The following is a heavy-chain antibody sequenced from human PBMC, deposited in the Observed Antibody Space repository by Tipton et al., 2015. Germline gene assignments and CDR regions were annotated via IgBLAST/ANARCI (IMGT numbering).Heavy chain of an antibody. J-gene: IGHJ6*02. CDR3: AKDRVPDGYWGMDV. Sequence: GSLRLSCAASQFTFSRYSMSWLRQAPGKGLEWLSGILQNGVAYYEDSIKGRFTISRDNSRNTLYLQMNSLRADDTAVYFCAKDRVPDGYWGMDVWGLGTTVIVSS. D-gene: IGHD1-14*01. V-gene: IGHV3-23*01. CDR2: ILQNGVA. CDR1: QFTFSRYS.